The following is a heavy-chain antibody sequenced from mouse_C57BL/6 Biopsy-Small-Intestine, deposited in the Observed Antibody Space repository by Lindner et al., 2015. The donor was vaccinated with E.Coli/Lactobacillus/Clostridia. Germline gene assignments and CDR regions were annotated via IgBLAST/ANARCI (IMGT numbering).Heavy chain of an antibody. CDR2: IYPNNGGT. CDR3: ARKGLDY. Sequence: VQLQESGPELVKPGASVKISCKASGYTFTDYNMDWVKQSHGKSLEWIGYIYPNNGGTGYNQKLKSKATLTVDKSSSTAYMELHSLTSEDSAVYYCARKGLDYWGQGTSVTVSS. CDR1: GYTFTDYN. J-gene: IGHJ4*01. V-gene: IGHV1-34*02.